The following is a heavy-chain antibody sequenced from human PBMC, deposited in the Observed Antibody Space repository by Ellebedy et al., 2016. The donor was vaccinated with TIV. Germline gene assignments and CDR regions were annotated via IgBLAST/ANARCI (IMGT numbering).Heavy chain of an antibody. Sequence: PGGSLRLSCAASGFTFSTYWMHWVRQAPGKGLVWVSAISGSGGSTYYADSVKGRFIISRDSAKNSLYLQMNSLRAEDTAVYYCARATAGFDYWGQGTLVTVSS. CDR3: ARATAGFDY. CDR1: GFTFSTYW. D-gene: IGHD1-14*01. J-gene: IGHJ4*02. V-gene: IGHV3-23*01. CDR2: ISGSGGST.